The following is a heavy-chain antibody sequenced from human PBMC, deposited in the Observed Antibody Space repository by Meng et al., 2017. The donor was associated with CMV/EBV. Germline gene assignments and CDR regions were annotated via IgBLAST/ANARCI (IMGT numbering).Heavy chain of an antibody. CDR1: GYTFTSYG. J-gene: IGHJ3*02. CDR3: ARDGYCSSTSCPAGNAFDI. D-gene: IGHD2-2*03. V-gene: IGHV1-18*01. CDR2: ISAYNGNT. Sequence: ASVNVSCKASGYTFTSYGISWVRQAPGQGLEWMGWISAYNGNTNYAQKLQGRVTMTTDTSTRTAYMELRSLSSDDTAVYYCARDGYCSSTSCPAGNAFDIWGQGTMVTVSS.